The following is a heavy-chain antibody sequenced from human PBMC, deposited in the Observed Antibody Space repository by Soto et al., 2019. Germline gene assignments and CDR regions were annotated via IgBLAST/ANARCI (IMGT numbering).Heavy chain of an antibody. V-gene: IGHV4-4*02. D-gene: IGHD2-21*01. CDR3: ARDHISPGWFDP. CDR2: IYHSGST. Sequence: SETLSLTCAVSGGSISSSNWWSWVRQPPGKGLEWIGEIYHSGSTNYNPSLKSRVTISVDTSKNQFSLKLSSVTAADTAVYYCARDHISPGWFDPWGQGTLVTVSS. CDR1: GGSISSSNW. J-gene: IGHJ5*02.